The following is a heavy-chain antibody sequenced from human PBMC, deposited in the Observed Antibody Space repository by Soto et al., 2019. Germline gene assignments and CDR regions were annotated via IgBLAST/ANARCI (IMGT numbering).Heavy chain of an antibody. V-gene: IGHV3-15*01. Sequence: EVQLVESGGGLVKPGGSLRLSCAASGFTFGNAWMNWVRQTPGKGLEWVGRIKSKTDGGTADYAAPVKSRFTISRDDSKNALYLQMNSLKTEDTAVYYCTTDRGHMYDFDYWGQGTLVPVSS. CDR3: TTDRGHMYDFDY. CDR2: IKSKTDGGTA. J-gene: IGHJ4*02. D-gene: IGHD5-18*01. CDR1: GFTFGNAW.